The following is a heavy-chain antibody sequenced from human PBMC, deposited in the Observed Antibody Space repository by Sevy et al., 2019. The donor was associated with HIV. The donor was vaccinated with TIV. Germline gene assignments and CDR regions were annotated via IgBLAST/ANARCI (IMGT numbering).Heavy chain of an antibody. J-gene: IGHJ5*02. CDR3: ARFSFYDNAWFDP. CDR2: IYYSGST. Sequence: SETLSLTCTVSGGSFTSGGYYWSWIRQHPGEGLEWIGYIYYSGSTYYNPSIKSRVTISVDTSKNQFSLKLSSVTAADTAVYYCARFSFYDNAWFDPWGQGTLVTVSS. CDR1: GGSFTSGGYY. V-gene: IGHV4-31*03. D-gene: IGHD3-22*01.